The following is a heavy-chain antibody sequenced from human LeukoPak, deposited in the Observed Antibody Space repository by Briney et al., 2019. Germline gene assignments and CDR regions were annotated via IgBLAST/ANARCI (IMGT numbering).Heavy chain of an antibody. J-gene: IGHJ4*02. CDR1: GGSISSGDYY. Sequence: PSETLSLTCTVSGGSISSGDYYWSWIRQPPGKGLEWIGYIYYSGSTYYNPSLKSRVTISVDTSKNQFSLKLSSVTAADTAVYYCARESPYDSSGSDYWGQGTLVTVSS. D-gene: IGHD3-22*01. CDR2: IYYSGST. CDR3: ARESPYDSSGSDY. V-gene: IGHV4-30-4*01.